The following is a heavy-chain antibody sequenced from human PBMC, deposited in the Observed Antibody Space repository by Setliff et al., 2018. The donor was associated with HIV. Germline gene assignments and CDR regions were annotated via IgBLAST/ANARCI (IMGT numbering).Heavy chain of an antibody. D-gene: IGHD4-17*01. J-gene: IGHJ2*01. V-gene: IGHV3-66*02. CDR2: IYTGGAT. CDR3: ARSNLRRYGDPDWYFDL. CDR1: GVTVSKNY. Sequence: SLKISCAASGVTVSKNYMSWVRQAPGKGLEWASVIYTGGATFYADSVKARFTISRDNSRNTLYLQMNSLRAEDTAVYYCARSNLRRYGDPDWYFDLWGRGTLVTVSS.